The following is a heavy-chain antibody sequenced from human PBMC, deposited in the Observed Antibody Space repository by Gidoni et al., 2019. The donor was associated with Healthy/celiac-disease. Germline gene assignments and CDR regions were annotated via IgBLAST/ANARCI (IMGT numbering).Heavy chain of an antibody. CDR1: GGSISSYY. J-gene: IGHJ6*03. CDR3: ARGGSSWEGYYYYYMDV. CDR2: IYYSGST. Sequence: QVQLQESGPGLVKPSETLSLTCTVSGGSISSYYWSWIRQPPGKGLEWIGYIYYSGSTNYNPSLKSRVTISVDTSKNQFSLKLSSVTAADTAVYYCARGGSSWEGYYYYYMDVWGKGTTVTVSS. V-gene: IGHV4-59*01. D-gene: IGHD6-13*01.